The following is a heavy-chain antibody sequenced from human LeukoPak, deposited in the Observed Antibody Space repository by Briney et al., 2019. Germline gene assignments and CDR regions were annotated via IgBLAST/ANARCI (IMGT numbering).Heavy chain of an antibody. CDR3: ARNSGNTDFDY. V-gene: IGHV4-59*02. Sequence: SETLSLTCSVSGDSVSSTYWSWVRQPPGKGLEWIAYGHHSERSNYNPSLKSRVTISVDKSKNQFSLKLSSVTAADTAVYYCARNSGNTDFDYWGQGTLVTVSS. CDR2: GHHSERS. J-gene: IGHJ4*02. CDR1: GDSVSSTY. D-gene: IGHD1-26*01.